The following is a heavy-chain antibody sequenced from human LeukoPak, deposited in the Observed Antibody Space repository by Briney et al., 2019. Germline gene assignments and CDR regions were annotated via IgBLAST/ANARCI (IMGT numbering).Heavy chain of an antibody. CDR2: INPNSGGT. J-gene: IGHJ4*02. CDR3: AREADFWSGLFDY. CDR1: GYTFTGYY. D-gene: IGHD3-3*01. Sequence: ASVKVSCKASGYTFTGYYMRWVRQAPGQGLEWMGWINPNSGGTNYAQKFQGRVTMTRDTSISTAYMELSRLRSDDTAVYYCAREADFWSGLFDYWGQGTLVTVSS. V-gene: IGHV1-2*02.